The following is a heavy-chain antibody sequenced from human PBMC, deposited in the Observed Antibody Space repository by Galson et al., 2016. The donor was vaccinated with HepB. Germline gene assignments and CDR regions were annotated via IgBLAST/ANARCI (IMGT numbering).Heavy chain of an antibody. Sequence: SVKVSCKASGYTFTYYCMHWVRQAPGQGLEWMEIINPNGGSTTYAQNFQGRLTMTRDTSTSTVYMELSSLRSDDTAVYYCARGDYDILTAYYGSAGYWGQGTLVTVSS. CDR2: INPNGGST. CDR3: ARGDYDILTAYYGSAGY. J-gene: IGHJ4*02. CDR1: GYTFTYYC. D-gene: IGHD3-9*01. V-gene: IGHV1-46*01.